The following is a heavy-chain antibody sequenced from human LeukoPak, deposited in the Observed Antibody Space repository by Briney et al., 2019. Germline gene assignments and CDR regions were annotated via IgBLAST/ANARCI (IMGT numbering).Heavy chain of an antibody. J-gene: IGHJ4*02. Sequence: PGGSLRLSCAVSGITLSNYGMSWVRQAPGKGLGWGAGLSGSGGGTNYADSVQGRFTISRDHPKNTLYLQMNSLRAEDTAVYFCAKRGVVIRVFLVGFHKEAYYFDSWGQGALVTVSS. D-gene: IGHD3-10*01. V-gene: IGHV3-23*01. CDR1: GITLSNYG. CDR2: LSGSGGGT. CDR3: AKRGVVIRVFLVGFHKEAYYFDS.